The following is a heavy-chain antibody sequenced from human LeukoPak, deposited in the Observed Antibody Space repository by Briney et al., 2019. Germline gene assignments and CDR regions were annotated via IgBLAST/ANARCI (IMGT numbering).Heavy chain of an antibody. CDR3: ARPLGYCSTSTCPQSWFDP. CDR1: GGSFSGYY. CDR2: INHSGRT. J-gene: IGHJ5*02. V-gene: IGHV4-34*01. Sequence: SETLSLTCAVYGGSFSGYYWSWIRQPPGKGLEWIGEINHSGRTNYNPSLKSRVTISVDTSKNQFSLKLSFVTAADTAVYYCARPLGYCSTSTCPQSWFDPWGQGTLVTVSS. D-gene: IGHD2-2*01.